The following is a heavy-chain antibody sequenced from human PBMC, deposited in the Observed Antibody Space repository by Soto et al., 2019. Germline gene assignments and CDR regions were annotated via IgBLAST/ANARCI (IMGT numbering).Heavy chain of an antibody. CDR1: GYTFTGYG. CDR3: ARYDILTENYYYGMDV. D-gene: IGHD3-9*01. J-gene: IGHJ6*02. CDR2: ISAYNGNT. Sequence: RASVKVSCKASGYTFTGYGISWVRQAPGQGLEWMGWISAYNGNTNYAQKLQGRVTMTTDTSTSTAYMELRSLRSDDTAVYYCARYDILTENYYYGMDVWGQGTTVTVSS. V-gene: IGHV1-18*04.